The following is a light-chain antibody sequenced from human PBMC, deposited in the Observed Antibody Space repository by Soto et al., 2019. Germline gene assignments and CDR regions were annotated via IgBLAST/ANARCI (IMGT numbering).Light chain of an antibody. CDR1: QNVSSSY. J-gene: IGKJ5*01. Sequence: EIVLTQSPGTLSLSPGDRATLSCRASQNVSSSYLAWYQQKSGQAPRLLIYGASSRATDIPDRFSGSGSGTDFTLAISRLEPEDFAVYYCQQYGSSPPITFGQGTRLDMK. V-gene: IGKV3-20*01. CDR2: GAS. CDR3: QQYGSSPPIT.